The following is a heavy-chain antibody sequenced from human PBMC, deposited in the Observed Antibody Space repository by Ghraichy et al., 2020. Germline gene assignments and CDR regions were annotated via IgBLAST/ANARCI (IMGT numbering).Heavy chain of an antibody. CDR2: IYSGGSA. J-gene: IGHJ4*02. V-gene: IGHV3-66*01. Sequence: GSLILSCAASGFTVSSNYMSWVRQAPGKGLEWVSVIYSGGSAYYVDSVKGRFTISRDNSKNTLYLQMNSLRAEDTAVYYCAKTSSSGWYHYWGQGTLVTVSS. CDR1: GFTVSSNY. CDR3: AKTSSSGWYHY. D-gene: IGHD6-19*01.